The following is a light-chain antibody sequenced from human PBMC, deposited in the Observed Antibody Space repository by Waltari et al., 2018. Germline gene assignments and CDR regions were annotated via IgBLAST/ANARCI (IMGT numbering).Light chain of an antibody. CDR2: WAS. Sequence: DIVMTQSPDSLAVSLGERATLNCKSSQRVLYSSNNKNYLAWYQQKPGQPPKLLIYWASTRESGVPDRFSGSGSGTDFTLTISSLQAEDVAVYYCQQYYSTPLFTFGPGTKVDIK. CDR3: QQYYSTPLFT. J-gene: IGKJ3*01. V-gene: IGKV4-1*01. CDR1: QRVLYSSNNKNY.